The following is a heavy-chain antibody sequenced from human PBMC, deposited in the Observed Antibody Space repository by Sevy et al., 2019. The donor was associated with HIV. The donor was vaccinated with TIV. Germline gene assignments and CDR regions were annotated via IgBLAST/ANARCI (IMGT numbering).Heavy chain of an antibody. J-gene: IGHJ6*02. CDR2: IYSDGRT. D-gene: IGHD3-22*01. CDR1: GLSVSDNY. V-gene: IGHV3-66*01. Sequence: GGSLRLSCAASGLSVSDNYMNWVRQAPGKELELVSVIYSDGRTYYADSVKGRFTISRDNSKNTLYLHMNNLRPEDTAVYYCARDRYYDASGYYYYYYGMDVWGQGTTDTVSS. CDR3: ARDRYYDASGYYYYYYGMDV.